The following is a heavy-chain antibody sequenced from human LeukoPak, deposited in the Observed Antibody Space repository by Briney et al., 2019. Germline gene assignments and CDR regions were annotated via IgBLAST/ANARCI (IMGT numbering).Heavy chain of an antibody. V-gene: IGHV4-39*01. Sequence: SGTLSLTCTVSGGSISSSSYYWGWIRQPPGKGLEWIGSIYYSGSTYYNPSLKSRVTISVDTSKNQFSLKLSSVTAADTAVYYCARLDDSSGYYYDPGYGMDVWGQGTTVTVSS. D-gene: IGHD3-22*01. J-gene: IGHJ6*02. CDR1: GGSISSSSYY. CDR2: IYYSGST. CDR3: ARLDDSSGYYYDPGYGMDV.